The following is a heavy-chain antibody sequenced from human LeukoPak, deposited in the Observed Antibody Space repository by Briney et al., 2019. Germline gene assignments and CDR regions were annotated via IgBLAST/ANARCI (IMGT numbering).Heavy chain of an antibody. CDR2: IYYSGST. V-gene: IGHV4-30-4*07. J-gene: IGHJ4*02. D-gene: IGHD3-22*01. CDR3: ARMPNYYDSSGSRTDYFDY. Sequence: SETLSLTCAVSGGSISSGGYSWRWIRQPPGKGLEWIGYIYYSGSTYYNPFLKSRVTISVDTSKNQFSLKLSSVTAADTAVYYCARMPNYYDSSGSRTDYFDYWGQGTLVTVSS. CDR1: GGSISSGGYS.